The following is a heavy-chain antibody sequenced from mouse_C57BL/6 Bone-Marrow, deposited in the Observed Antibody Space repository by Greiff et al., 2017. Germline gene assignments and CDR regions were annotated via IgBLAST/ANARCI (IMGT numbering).Heavy chain of an antibody. D-gene: IGHD2-4*01. CDR1: GFTFSDYY. Sequence: EVQLVESGGGLVQPGGSLKLSCAASGFTFSDYYMYWVRQTPEKRLEWVAYISNGGGSTYYPDTVKGRFTISRDNAKNTLYLQMSRLKSEDTAMYYCARRIYYDYDGTMDYWGQGTSVTVSS. CDR3: ARRIYYDYDGTMDY. J-gene: IGHJ4*01. CDR2: ISNGGGST. V-gene: IGHV5-12*01.